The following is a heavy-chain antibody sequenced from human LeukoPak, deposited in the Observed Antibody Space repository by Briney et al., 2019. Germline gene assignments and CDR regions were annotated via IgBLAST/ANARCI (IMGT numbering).Heavy chain of an antibody. V-gene: IGHV3-48*01. CDR3: AREDYYGSRTYPSRGFDY. CDR2: ISRDSRKI. D-gene: IGHD3-10*01. J-gene: IGHJ4*02. CDR1: GFTFSSYS. Sequence: PGGSLRLSCAASGFTFSSYSMNWVRQAPGKGLEWVSYISRDSRKIYEADSVKGRFAISRDNARNSLFLLMNSLRAEDTAIYYCAREDYYGSRTYPSRGFDYWGQGTLVTVSS.